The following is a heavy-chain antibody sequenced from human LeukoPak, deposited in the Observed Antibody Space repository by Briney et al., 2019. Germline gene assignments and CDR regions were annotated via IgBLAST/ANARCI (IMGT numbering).Heavy chain of an antibody. CDR2: ISGSGGST. CDR3: EKVHGYCSGGSCLDAFDI. D-gene: IGHD2-15*01. J-gene: IGHJ3*02. V-gene: IGHV3-23*01. Sequence: GGSLTLSCAASGFTFSSYAMSWVRQAPGKGLEWVSAISGSGGSTYYADSVKGRFTISRDNSKNTLYLQMNSLRAEDTAVYYCEKVHGYCSGGSCLDAFDIWGQGTMVTVSS. CDR1: GFTFSSYA.